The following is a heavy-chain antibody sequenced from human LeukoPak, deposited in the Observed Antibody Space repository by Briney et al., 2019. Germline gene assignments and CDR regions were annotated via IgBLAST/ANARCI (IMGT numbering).Heavy chain of an antibody. J-gene: IGHJ4*02. V-gene: IGHV4-59*02. CDR1: GGSVSSSYY. CDR2: IYYSGST. D-gene: IGHD6-13*01. CDR3: ASRSESWSIAY. Sequence: SETLTLPCTVSGGSVSSSYYWNWIRQPPGKGLEWIGYIYYSGSTNSHPSLSSRVTISVDTSRNQFSLKLSSVTAADTAVYYCASRSESWSIAYWGQATMLTVSS.